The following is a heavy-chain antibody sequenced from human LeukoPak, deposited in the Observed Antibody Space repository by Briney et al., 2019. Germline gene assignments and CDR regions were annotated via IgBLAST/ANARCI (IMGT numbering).Heavy chain of an antibody. CDR1: GGTFSSYA. CDR2: IIPILGIA. CDR3: ARASNVGYCSGGSCVDY. V-gene: IGHV1-69*04. J-gene: IGHJ4*01. D-gene: IGHD2-15*01. Sequence: SVNVSCKASGGTFSSYAISWVRQAPGQGLEWMGRIIPILGIANYAQKFQGRVTITAAKSTSTAYMELSSLRSEDTAVYYCARASNVGYCSGGSCVDYWGHGTLGTVSS.